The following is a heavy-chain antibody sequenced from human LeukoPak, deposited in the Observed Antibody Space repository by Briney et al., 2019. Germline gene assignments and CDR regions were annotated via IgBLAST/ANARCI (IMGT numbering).Heavy chain of an antibody. CDR2: INHSEST. Sequence: SETLSLTCAVYGGSFSGYYWSWIRQPPGKGLEWIGEINHSESTNYNPSLKSRVTISVDTSKNQFSLKLSSVTAADTAVYYCARDEVIAAAGTLYYYYGMDVWGQGTTVTVSS. J-gene: IGHJ6*02. V-gene: IGHV4-34*01. D-gene: IGHD6-13*01. CDR3: ARDEVIAAAGTLYYYYGMDV. CDR1: GGSFSGYY.